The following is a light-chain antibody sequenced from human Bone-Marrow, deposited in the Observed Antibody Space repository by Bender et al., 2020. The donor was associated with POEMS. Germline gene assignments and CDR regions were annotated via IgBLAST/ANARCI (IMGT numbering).Light chain of an antibody. CDR2: EVN. J-gene: IGLJ2*01. V-gene: IGLV2-18*02. CDR3: ASFTTNLTPV. Sequence: QSALTQPPSVSGYPGQSLTISCTGTSSDVGSYNRVSWYQQSPGAAPKLMIYEVNYRPSGVPDRFSGSKSGNTASLTISGLQAEDEGHYYCASFTTNLTPVFGGGTKLTVL. CDR1: SSDVGSYNR.